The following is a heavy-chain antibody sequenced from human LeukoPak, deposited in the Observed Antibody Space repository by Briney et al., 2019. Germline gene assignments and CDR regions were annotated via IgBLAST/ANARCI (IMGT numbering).Heavy chain of an antibody. Sequence: PSETLSLTCTVSGGSISSSSYYWGWIRQPPGKGLEWIGSIYYSGSTNYNPSLKSRVTISVDTSKNQFSLKLSSVTAADTAVYYCARVDTIFSRPNWFDPWGQGTLVTVSS. D-gene: IGHD3-3*01. CDR2: IYYSGST. J-gene: IGHJ5*02. V-gene: IGHV4-39*07. CDR3: ARVDTIFSRPNWFDP. CDR1: GGSISSSSYY.